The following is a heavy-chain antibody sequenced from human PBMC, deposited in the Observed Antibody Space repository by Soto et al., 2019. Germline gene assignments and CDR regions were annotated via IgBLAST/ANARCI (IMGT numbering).Heavy chain of an antibody. J-gene: IGHJ6*02. CDR3: AGQLRIPDYYYYGMDV. CDR2: IYYSGST. CDR1: GGSISSGGYY. Sequence: PSETLSLTCTVSGGSISSGGYYWSWIRQHPGKGLEWIGHIYYSGSTYYNPSLKSRVTISVDTSKNQFSLKLSSVTAADTAVFYCAGQLRIPDYYYYGMDVWGQGTTVTVSS. D-gene: IGHD2-2*01. V-gene: IGHV4-31*03.